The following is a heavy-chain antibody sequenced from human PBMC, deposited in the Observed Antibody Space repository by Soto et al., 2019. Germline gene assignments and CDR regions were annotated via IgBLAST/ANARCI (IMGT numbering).Heavy chain of an antibody. Sequence: GESLKISCKGSGYSFTSYWISWVRQMHGKGLEWMGRIDPSDSYTNYSPSFQGHVTISADKSISTAYLQWSSLKASDTAMYYCASPEYSSSFDYYYYYGMDVWGQGTTVTVSS. J-gene: IGHJ6*02. D-gene: IGHD6-6*01. CDR3: ASPEYSSSFDYYYYYGMDV. CDR1: GYSFTSYW. V-gene: IGHV5-10-1*01. CDR2: IDPSDSYT.